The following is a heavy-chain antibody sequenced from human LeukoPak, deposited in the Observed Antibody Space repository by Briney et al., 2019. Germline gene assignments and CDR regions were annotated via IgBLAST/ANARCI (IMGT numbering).Heavy chain of an antibody. CDR3: ARAPTYYYGSGSYYPSTGYFDY. J-gene: IGHJ4*02. CDR1: GFTFSSYA. Sequence: GSLRLSCAASGFTFSSYAMSWVRQPPGKGLEWIGEINHSGSTNYNPSLKSRVTISVDTSKNQFSLKLSSVTAADTAVYYCARAPTYYYGSGSYYPSTGYFDYWGQGTLVTVSS. CDR2: INHSGST. V-gene: IGHV4-34*01. D-gene: IGHD3-10*01.